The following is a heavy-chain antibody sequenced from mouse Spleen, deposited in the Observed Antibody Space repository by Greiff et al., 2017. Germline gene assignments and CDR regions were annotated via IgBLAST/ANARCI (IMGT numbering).Heavy chain of an antibody. CDR3: TRGGDYDSFAY. Sequence: QVQLKQSGAELVKPGASVKLSCKASGYTFTSYYMYWVKQRPGQGLEWIGEINPSNGGTNFNEKFKSKATLTVDKSSSTAYMQLSSLTSEDSAVYYCTRGGDYDSFAYWGQGTLVTVSA. CDR2: INPSNGGT. V-gene: IGHV1S81*02. J-gene: IGHJ3*01. D-gene: IGHD2-4*01. CDR1: GYTFTSYY.